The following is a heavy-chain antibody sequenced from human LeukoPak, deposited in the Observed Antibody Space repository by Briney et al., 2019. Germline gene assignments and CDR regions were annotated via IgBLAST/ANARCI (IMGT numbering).Heavy chain of an antibody. CDR3: AREVDDCSSTSCAARGGFDY. CDR1: GFTFSSYT. V-gene: IGHV3-33*08. D-gene: IGHD2-2*01. J-gene: IGHJ4*02. Sequence: GGSLRLSCAASGFTFSSYTMHWVRQAPGKGLEWVAVISFDGSNKYYVDSVKGRFTISRDNAKNSLYLQMNSLRAEDTAVYYCAREVDDCSSTSCAARGGFDYWGQGTLVTVSS. CDR2: ISFDGSNK.